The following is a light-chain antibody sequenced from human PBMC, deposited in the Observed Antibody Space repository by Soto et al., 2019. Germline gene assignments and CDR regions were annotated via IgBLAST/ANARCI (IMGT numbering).Light chain of an antibody. Sequence: DIQMTQSPSSLSASVGDRITITCRASQTISNFLNWFQQKPWKAPKLLIYAASSLQSGVPSRFSGSGSGTDVTLTISSLQPEDFATYYCQQSYSTRWTFGQGTKVEIK. CDR2: AAS. J-gene: IGKJ1*01. V-gene: IGKV1-39*01. CDR1: QTISNF. CDR3: QQSYSTRWT.